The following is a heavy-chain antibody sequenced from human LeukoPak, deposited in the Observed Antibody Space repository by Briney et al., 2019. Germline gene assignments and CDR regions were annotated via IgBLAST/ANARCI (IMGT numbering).Heavy chain of an antibody. Sequence: PGGSLRLSCAASGFTFSSYGMHWVRQAPGKGLEWVAFIRYDGSNKYYADSVKDRFTISRDNSKNTLYLQMNSLRAEDTAVYYCAKERDTAMVTIDYWGQGTLVTVSS. CDR2: IRYDGSNK. J-gene: IGHJ4*02. CDR1: GFTFSSYG. D-gene: IGHD5-18*01. V-gene: IGHV3-30*02. CDR3: AKERDTAMVTIDY.